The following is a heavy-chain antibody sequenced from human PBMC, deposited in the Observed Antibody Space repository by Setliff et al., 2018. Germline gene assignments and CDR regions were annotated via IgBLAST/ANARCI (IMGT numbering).Heavy chain of an antibody. CDR2: IYRNGNT. CDR3: ARQIDYGDFQYFDY. V-gene: IGHV4-38-2*01. CDR1: DFSINSGYY. J-gene: IGHJ4*02. D-gene: IGHD4-17*01. Sequence: PSETLSLTCSVSDFSINSGYYWGWIRQSPGEGLEWIGSIYRNGNTYYNPSLKSRATISVDTSKNQLSLKLNSVTAADTAVYYCARQIDYGDFQYFDYWGQGTLVTVSS.